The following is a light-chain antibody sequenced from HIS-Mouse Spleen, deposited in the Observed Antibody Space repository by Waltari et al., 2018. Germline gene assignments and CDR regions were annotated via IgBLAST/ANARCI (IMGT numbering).Light chain of an antibody. J-gene: IGLJ2*01. V-gene: IGLV3-25*03. CDR3: QSADSSGTSHGV. CDR1: ALPKQY. CDR2: KDS. Sequence: SYELTQPPSVSVSPGQTARITCPGDALPKQYAYWYQQKPGQAPVLVIYKDSERPSGIPERCSGASAGKTVTLTISGVQAEDEADYYCQSADSSGTSHGVFGGGTKLTVL.